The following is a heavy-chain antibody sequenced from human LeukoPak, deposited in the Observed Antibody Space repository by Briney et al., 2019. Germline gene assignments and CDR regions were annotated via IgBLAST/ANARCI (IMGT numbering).Heavy chain of an antibody. D-gene: IGHD6-13*01. CDR2: IYYSGST. J-gene: IGHJ4*02. CDR1: GGSISSSSYY. Sequence: SETLSLTCTVSGGSISSSSYYWGWIRQPSGKGLEWIGSIYYSGSTYYNPSLKSRVTISVDTSKNQFSLKLSSVTAADTAVYYCATIPGYSSSWLIIWGQGTLVPVSS. CDR3: ATIPGYSSSWLII. V-gene: IGHV4-39*01.